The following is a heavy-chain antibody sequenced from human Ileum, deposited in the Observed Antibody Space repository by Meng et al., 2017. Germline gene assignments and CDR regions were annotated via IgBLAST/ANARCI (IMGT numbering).Heavy chain of an antibody. J-gene: IGHJ3*02. Sequence: GGSLRLSCAASGFTFSISHMHWVRQAPGKGLEWVALISHDGSSKLEADSVKGRLTLSSDNSKNTLCLQMNSLRPEDTAVYYCAREFHSSGYAGTFDIWGQRTLVTVSS. CDR2: ISHDGSSK. CDR1: GFTFSISH. CDR3: AREFHSSGYAGTFDI. V-gene: IGHV3-30*04. D-gene: IGHD3-22*01.